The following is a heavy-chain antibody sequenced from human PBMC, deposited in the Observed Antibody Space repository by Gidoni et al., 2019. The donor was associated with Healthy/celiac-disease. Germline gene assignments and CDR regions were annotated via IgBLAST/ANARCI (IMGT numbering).Heavy chain of an antibody. J-gene: IGHJ3*02. CDR3: ARTGVTGAFDI. D-gene: IGHD3-10*01. CDR2: IYYSGST. V-gene: IGHV4-59*01. Sequence: QVQLQESGPGLVKPSETLSLTCTVSGGSISSYYWSWIRQPPGKGLEWIGYIYYSGSTNYNPSLKSRVTISVDTSKNQFSLKLSSVTAADTAVYYCARTGVTGAFDIWGQGTMVTVSS. CDR1: GGSISSYY.